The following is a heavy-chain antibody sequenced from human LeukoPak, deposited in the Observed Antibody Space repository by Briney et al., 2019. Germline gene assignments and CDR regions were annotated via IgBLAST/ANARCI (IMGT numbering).Heavy chain of an antibody. Sequence: SETLSLTCTVSGGSISNYFWSWIRQPPGKGLEWIGYIYYSGDTNYNPSLKSRVTISVDTSKNQFSLKLTSVTAADTAVYYCARVSCSSTSCPRRDALDVWGQGTMVTVSS. CDR1: GGSISNYF. D-gene: IGHD2-2*01. CDR3: ARVSCSSTSCPRRDALDV. J-gene: IGHJ3*01. CDR2: IYYSGDT. V-gene: IGHV4-59*08.